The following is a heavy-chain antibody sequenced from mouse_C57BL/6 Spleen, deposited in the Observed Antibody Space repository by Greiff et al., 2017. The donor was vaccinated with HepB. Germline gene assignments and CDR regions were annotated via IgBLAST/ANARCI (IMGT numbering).Heavy chain of an antibody. CDR2: IDPETGGT. D-gene: IGHD4-1*01. V-gene: IGHV1-15*01. Sequence: QVQLQQSGAELVRPGASVTLSCKASGYTFTDYEMHWVKQTPVHGLEWIGAIDPETGGTAYNQTFKGKAILTADKSSSTAYMELRSLTSEDSAVYYCTRSGQITGTRGAFDYWGQGTTLTVSS. CDR3: TRSGQITGTRGAFDY. J-gene: IGHJ2*01. CDR1: GYTFTDYE.